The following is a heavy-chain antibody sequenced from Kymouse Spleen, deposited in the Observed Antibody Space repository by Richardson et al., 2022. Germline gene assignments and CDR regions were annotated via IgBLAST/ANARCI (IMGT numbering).Heavy chain of an antibody. CDR3: ARGGWNYVSLFDY. CDR1: GGSFSGYY. D-gene: IGHD1-7*01. V-gene: IGHV4-34*01. Sequence: QVQLQQWGAGLLKPSETLSLTCAVYGGSFSGYYWSWIRQPPGKGLEWIGEINHSGSTNYNPSLKSRVTISVDTSKNQFSLKLSSVTAADTAVYYCARGGWNYVSLFDYWGQGTLVTVSS. CDR2: INHSGST. J-gene: IGHJ4*02.